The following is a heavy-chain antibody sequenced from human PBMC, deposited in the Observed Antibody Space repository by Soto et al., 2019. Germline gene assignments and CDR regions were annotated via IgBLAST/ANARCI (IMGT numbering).Heavy chain of an antibody. D-gene: IGHD1-1*01. CDR3: AKSVYNWNDGFFDY. CDR2: ISYDGINK. CDR1: GFTFSSYG. Sequence: QVQLVESGGGVVQPGRSLRLSCAASGFTFSSYGMHWVRQALGKGLEWVAVISYDGINKYYADSVKGRFTISRDNSKNTLYLQMNSLRAEDTAVYYCAKSVYNWNDGFFDYWGQGTLVTVSS. J-gene: IGHJ4*02. V-gene: IGHV3-30*18.